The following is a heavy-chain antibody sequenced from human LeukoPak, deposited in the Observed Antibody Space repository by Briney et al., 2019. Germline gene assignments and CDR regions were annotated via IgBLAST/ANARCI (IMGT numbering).Heavy chain of an antibody. D-gene: IGHD5-18*01. CDR1: GFTFSSYS. Sequence: PGGSLRLSCAASGFTFSSYSMNWVRQAPGKGLEWVSYISSSSSYIYYADSVKGRFTISRDNAKNSLYLQMNSLRAEDTAVYYCARVDTGRDYYGMDVWGQGTTVTVSS. CDR2: ISSSSSYI. J-gene: IGHJ6*02. CDR3: ARVDTGRDYYGMDV. V-gene: IGHV3-21*01.